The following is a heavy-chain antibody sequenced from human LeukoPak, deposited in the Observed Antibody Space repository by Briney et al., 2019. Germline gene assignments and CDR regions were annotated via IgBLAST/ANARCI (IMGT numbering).Heavy chain of an antibody. CDR3: ASVSPDTGTYDY. D-gene: IGHD1-26*01. J-gene: IGHJ4*02. V-gene: IGHV3-11*01. CDR1: GFTFSDYY. CDR2: ISSSGSTI. Sequence: PGGSLRLSCAASGFTFSDYYMSWIRQAPGKGLEWVSYISSSGSTIYYADSVKGRFTISSDNAKNSLYLQMNSLRAEDTAVYYCASVSPDTGTYDYWGQGTLVTVSS.